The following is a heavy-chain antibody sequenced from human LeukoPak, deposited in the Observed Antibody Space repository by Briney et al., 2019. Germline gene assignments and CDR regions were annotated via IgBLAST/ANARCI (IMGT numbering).Heavy chain of an antibody. CDR1: GYTFTSYG. CDR3: ARETVGATMGDVDY. CDR2: ISAYNGNT. Sequence: ASVKVSCKASGYTFTSYGISWVRQAPGQGLEWMGRISAYNGNTNYAQKLQGRVTMTTDTSTSTAYMELRSLRSDDTAVYYCARETVGATMGDVDYWGQGTLVTVSS. J-gene: IGHJ4*02. D-gene: IGHD1-26*01. V-gene: IGHV1-18*01.